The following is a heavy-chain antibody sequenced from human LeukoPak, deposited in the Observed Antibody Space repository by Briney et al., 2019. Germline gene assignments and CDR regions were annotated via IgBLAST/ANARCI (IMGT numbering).Heavy chain of an antibody. D-gene: IGHD1-26*01. CDR3: ARETIVGAQPYY. CDR1: GFTFSSYG. J-gene: IGHJ4*02. V-gene: IGHV3-30*03. Sequence: GGSLRLSCAASGFTFSSYGMHWVRQAPGKGLEWVAVISYDGSNKYYADSVKGRFTISRDNSKNTLYLQMNSLRAEDTAVYYCARETIVGAQPYYWGQGTLVTVSS. CDR2: ISYDGSNK.